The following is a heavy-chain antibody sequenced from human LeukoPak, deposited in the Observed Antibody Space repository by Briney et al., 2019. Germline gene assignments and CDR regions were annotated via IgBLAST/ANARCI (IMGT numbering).Heavy chain of an antibody. Sequence: KSSETLSLTCAVYGGSFSGYYWSWIRQPPGKGLEWIGEINHSGSTNYNPSLKSGVTISVDTSKNQSSLKLSSVTAADTDVYYCARGPYYYGSGSYYTGLVDYYYYGMDVWGQGTTVTVSS. V-gene: IGHV4-34*01. CDR1: GGSFSGYY. CDR3: ARGPYYYGSGSYYTGLVDYYYYGMDV. CDR2: INHSGST. J-gene: IGHJ6*02. D-gene: IGHD3-10*01.